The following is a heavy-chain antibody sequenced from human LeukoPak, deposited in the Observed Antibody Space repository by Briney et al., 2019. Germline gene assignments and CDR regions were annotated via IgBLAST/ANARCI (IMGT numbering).Heavy chain of an antibody. CDR1: GGSISNYY. V-gene: IGHV4-59*01. CDR2: IFYSGST. Sequence: SETLSLTCTVSGGSISNYYWSWIWQPPGQGLGWVGYIFYSGSTNYNPSLKSRVTISVDTSKNQFSLNLSSVTAADTAVYYCGRGFYVAKNAGVFDMWGQGTMVAVSS. CDR3: GRGFYVAKNAGVFDM. D-gene: IGHD3-16*01. J-gene: IGHJ3*02.